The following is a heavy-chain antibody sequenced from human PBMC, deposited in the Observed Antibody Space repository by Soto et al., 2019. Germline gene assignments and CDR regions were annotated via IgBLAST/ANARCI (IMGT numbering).Heavy chain of an antibody. Sequence: QVQLQESGPGLVKPSQTLSLTCTVSGGSISSGDYYWSWIRQPPGKGLEGIGYIYYSGSTYYNPSLKSRVTISVDPSNNQFSLKLSSVTAADTAVYYCARGGLRGYNKGYYFDYWGQGTLVTVSS. CDR1: GGSISSGDYY. J-gene: IGHJ4*02. D-gene: IGHD5-12*01. CDR3: ARGGLRGYNKGYYFDY. V-gene: IGHV4-30-4*01. CDR2: IYYSGST.